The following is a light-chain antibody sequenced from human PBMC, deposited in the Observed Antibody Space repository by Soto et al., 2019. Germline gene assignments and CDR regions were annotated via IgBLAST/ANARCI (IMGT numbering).Light chain of an antibody. J-gene: IGKJ5*01. CDR3: QQYNNWPLT. V-gene: IGKV3-15*01. CDR1: QSVNSN. CDR2: GIS. Sequence: EMVMTQSPAILSVSPGESATLSCRASQSVNSNYLAWYQQHPGQPPRLLIYGISTRATGIPARFSGSGSGTEFSLTISSLQSEDFAVYYCQQYNNWPLTFGPGTRLEI.